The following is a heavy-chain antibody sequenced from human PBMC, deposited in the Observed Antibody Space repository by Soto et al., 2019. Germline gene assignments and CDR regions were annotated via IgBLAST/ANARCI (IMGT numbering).Heavy chain of an antibody. CDR3: ARVPDY. V-gene: IGHV4-59*12. J-gene: IGHJ4*02. CDR1: GSPISSYY. Sequence: ETLSLTCNVSGSPISSYYWSWFRQPPGQGLEWVGYIYYTGTTTYNPSLRSRVAISVDASKSQFSLDLRSVTAADTAVYYCARVPDYWGQGTLVTVSS. CDR2: IYYTGTT.